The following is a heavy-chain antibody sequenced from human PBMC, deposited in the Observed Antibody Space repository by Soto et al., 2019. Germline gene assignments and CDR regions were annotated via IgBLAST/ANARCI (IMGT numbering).Heavy chain of an antibody. CDR2: IDPSDSYT. CDR3: ASNKNRNYYYGMDV. J-gene: IGHJ6*02. Sequence: GESLKSSCKGSGYSFTSYWISWVRQMPGKGLEWMGRIDPSDSYTKYSPSFQGHVTISADKSISTAYLQWSSLKASDTAVYYCASNKNRNYYYGMDVWGQGTTVTVSS. CDR1: GYSFTSYW. V-gene: IGHV5-10-1*01.